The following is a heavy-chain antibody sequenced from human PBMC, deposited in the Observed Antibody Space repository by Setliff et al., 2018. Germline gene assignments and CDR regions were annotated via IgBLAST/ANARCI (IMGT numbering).Heavy chain of an antibody. V-gene: IGHV3-23*01. J-gene: IGHJ4*02. D-gene: IGHD3-22*01. CDR3: VKDGDYYPDSGDYYHEFDY. CDR1: GFTFRDYS. CDR2: IDQISRG. Sequence: PGGSLRLSCATSGFTFRDYSLTWVRQAPGKGLEWVSGIDQISRGYYPDSMKGRFTISRDNSRNTLYLQMNSLRADDTAIYYCVKDGDYYPDSGDYYHEFDYWGQGTLVTVSS.